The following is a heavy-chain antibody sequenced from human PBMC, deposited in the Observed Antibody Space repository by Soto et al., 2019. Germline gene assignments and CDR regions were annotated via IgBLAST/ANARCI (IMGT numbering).Heavy chain of an antibody. V-gene: IGHV4-61*08. CDR2: IYYSGST. J-gene: IGHJ3*02. D-gene: IGHD3-10*01. Sequence: SETLSLTCTVSGGSISRGGYYWSWIRQPPGKGLEWIGYIYYSGSTNYNPSLKSRVTISVDTSKNQFSLKLSSVTAADTAVYYCARVWGGAFDIWGQGTMVTVSS. CDR1: GGSISRGGYY. CDR3: ARVWGGAFDI.